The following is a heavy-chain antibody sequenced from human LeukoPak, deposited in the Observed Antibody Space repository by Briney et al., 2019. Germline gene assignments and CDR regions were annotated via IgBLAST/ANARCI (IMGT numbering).Heavy chain of an antibody. J-gene: IGHJ5*02. Sequence: SETLSLTCTVSGGSISSSSYYWDWIRQPPVKGLEWIGSIYYSGSTYYNPSLKSRVTISVDTSKNQFSLKLSSVTAADTAVYHCAREQRFLEWLPFDPWGQGTLVTVSS. CDR1: GGSISSSSYY. V-gene: IGHV4-39*07. CDR2: IYYSGST. D-gene: IGHD3-3*01. CDR3: AREQRFLEWLPFDP.